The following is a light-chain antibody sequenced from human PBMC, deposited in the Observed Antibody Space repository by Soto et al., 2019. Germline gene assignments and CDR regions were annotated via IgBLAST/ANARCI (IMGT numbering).Light chain of an antibody. CDR2: KAS. CDR3: QQYNNYPWT. V-gene: IGKV1-5*03. J-gene: IGKJ1*01. CDR1: QSISSW. Sequence: DIQMTQSPSTLSASVGDRVTITCRASQSISSWLAWYQQKPGKSPKLLLYKASSLETGVPSRFSGSGSGTDFTLTIISLQPDDFATFYCQQYNNYPWTFGQGTKVEIK.